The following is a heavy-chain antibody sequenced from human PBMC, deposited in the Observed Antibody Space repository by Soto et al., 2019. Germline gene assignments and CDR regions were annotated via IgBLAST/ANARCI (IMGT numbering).Heavy chain of an antibody. CDR3: TTQTDYYDTLDV. D-gene: IGHD3-22*01. CDR1: GFTFSSYG. J-gene: IGHJ6*02. Sequence: PGGSLRLSCAASGFTFSSYGMRWVRQAPGKGLEWVAVISYDGGTTDYAAPVKGRFTISRDDSKNTLYLQMNSLKTEDTAVYYCTTQTDYYDTLDVWGQGTTVTVSS. CDR2: ISYDGGTT. V-gene: IGHV3-15*01.